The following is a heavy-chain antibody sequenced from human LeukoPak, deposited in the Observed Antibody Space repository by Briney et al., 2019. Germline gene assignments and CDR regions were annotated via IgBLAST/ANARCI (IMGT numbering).Heavy chain of an antibody. D-gene: IGHD3-22*01. CDR2: ISGSGGST. CDR3: AKDHPEIYYDSSGYEYFQH. V-gene: IGHV3-23*01. Sequence: GGSLRLSCAASGFTFSSYVMSWVRQAPGKGLEWVSAISGSGGSTYYADSVKGRFTISRDNSKNTLYLQMNSLRAEDTAVYYCAKDHPEIYYDSSGYEYFQHWGQGTLVTVSS. CDR1: GFTFSSYV. J-gene: IGHJ1*01.